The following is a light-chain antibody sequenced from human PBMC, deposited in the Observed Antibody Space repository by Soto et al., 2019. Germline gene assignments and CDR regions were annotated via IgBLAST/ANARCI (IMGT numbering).Light chain of an antibody. CDR3: QQYGSSGT. CDR1: QSGSSSY. V-gene: IGKV3-20*01. J-gene: IGKJ1*01. CDR2: GAS. Sequence: TVLTQSPGTLSLSKGERATLPCRASQSGSSSYLAWYQQKPGQAPRLLIYGASRRAAGIPDRFSGSGSGTDFTLTISRLEPEDFAVYYCQQYGSSGTFGHGTKVDIK.